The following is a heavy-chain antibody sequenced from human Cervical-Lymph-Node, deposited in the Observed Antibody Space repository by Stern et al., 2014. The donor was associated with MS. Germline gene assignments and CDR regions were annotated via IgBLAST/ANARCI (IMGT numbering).Heavy chain of an antibody. J-gene: IGHJ4*02. CDR2: ISGSDGST. CDR3: AKVYGSGPFDY. Sequence: VQLVQSGGTLVQPGGSLRLSCAASGFTFSSYAMSWVRQAPGKGLEWFSVISGSDGSTFYADSVKGRFTISRDNSKNTLFLQMNSLRAEDTAVYYRAKVYGSGPFDYWGQGTLLTVSS. D-gene: IGHD6-19*01. V-gene: IGHV3-23*04. CDR1: GFTFSSYA.